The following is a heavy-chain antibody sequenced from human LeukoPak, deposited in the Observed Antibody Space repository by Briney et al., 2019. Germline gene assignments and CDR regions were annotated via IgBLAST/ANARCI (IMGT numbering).Heavy chain of an antibody. CDR3: ATTGGDIYYYYMDV. D-gene: IGHD3-16*01. CDR1: GYTFTDYY. V-gene: IGHV1-69*13. CDR2: IIPLLSTA. Sequence: GASVKVSCKSSGYTFTDYYMHWVRQAPGQGLEWMGGIIPLLSTANYAQKFQDRVTITADESTSTTYMELSSLKSEDTAVYYCATTGGDIYYYYMDVWGKGTTVTISS. J-gene: IGHJ6*03.